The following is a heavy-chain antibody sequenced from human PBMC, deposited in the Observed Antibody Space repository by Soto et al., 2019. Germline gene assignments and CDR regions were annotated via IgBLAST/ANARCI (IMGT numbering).Heavy chain of an antibody. Sequence: SATLSLSSAVSGYSISSGKRWGWIRQPPGKGLEWIGYIYYSGSTYYNPSLKSRVTMSVDTSKNQFSLKLSSVTAVDTAVYYCARKNGVLDAFDIWGQGTMVT. CDR2: IYYSGST. D-gene: IGHD4-17*01. J-gene: IGHJ3*02. CDR3: ARKNGVLDAFDI. CDR1: GYSISSGKR. V-gene: IGHV4-28*01.